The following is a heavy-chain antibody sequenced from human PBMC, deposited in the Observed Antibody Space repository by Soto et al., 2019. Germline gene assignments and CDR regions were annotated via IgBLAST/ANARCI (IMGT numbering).Heavy chain of an antibody. CDR1: GFTFSSYG. CDR2: ISYDGSNK. V-gene: IGHV3-30*18. Sequence: AGGSLRLSCAASGFTFSSYGMHWVRQAPGKGLEWVAVISYDGSNKYCADSVKGRFTISRDNSKNTVYLQMNSLRAEDTAVYYCAKDKFSYGMDVCGQGTTVTVSS. J-gene: IGHJ6*02. CDR3: AKDKFSYGMDV.